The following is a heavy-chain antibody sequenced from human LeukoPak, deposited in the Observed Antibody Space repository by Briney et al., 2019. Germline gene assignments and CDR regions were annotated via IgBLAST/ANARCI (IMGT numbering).Heavy chain of an antibody. Sequence: SETLSLTCAVSGGSISSGGYSWSWIRQPPGKGLEWIGYIYHSGSTYYNPSLKSRVTISVDRSKNQISLKLSSVTAADTAVYYCAREIRYFDWSLTGAFDIWGQGTMVTVSS. J-gene: IGHJ3*02. CDR1: GGSISSGGYS. D-gene: IGHD3-9*01. CDR3: AREIRYFDWSLTGAFDI. CDR2: IYHSGST. V-gene: IGHV4-30-2*01.